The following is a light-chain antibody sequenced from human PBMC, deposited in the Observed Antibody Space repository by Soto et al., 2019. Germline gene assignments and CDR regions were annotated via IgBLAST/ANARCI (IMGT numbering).Light chain of an antibody. CDR3: QQYDNSPLT. CDR2: GAS. J-gene: IGKJ4*01. Sequence: EIVLTQSPGTLSLSPGERATLSCRASQSVSSSFLAWYEQKPGQAPRLLLYGASSRATGIPDRFSGSGSGTDFTLTISRLEPEDSAVYYCQQYDNSPLTFGGGTKVEIK. CDR1: QSVSSSF. V-gene: IGKV3-20*01.